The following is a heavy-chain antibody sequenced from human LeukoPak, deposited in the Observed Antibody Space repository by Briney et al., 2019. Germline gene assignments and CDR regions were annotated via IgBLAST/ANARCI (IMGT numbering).Heavy chain of an antibody. CDR3: AKVRIPATGWFGDSELYYFDY. CDR2: INSDGSST. D-gene: IGHD3-10*01. J-gene: IGHJ4*02. CDR1: GFTFRSYW. Sequence: PGGSLRLSCAASGFTFRSYWMHWVRQAPGKGPVWVSRINSDGSSTSYADSVKGRFTISRDNAKNTLYLQMNSLRAEDTAVYYCAKVRIPATGWFGDSELYYFDYWGQGTLVTVSS. V-gene: IGHV3-74*01.